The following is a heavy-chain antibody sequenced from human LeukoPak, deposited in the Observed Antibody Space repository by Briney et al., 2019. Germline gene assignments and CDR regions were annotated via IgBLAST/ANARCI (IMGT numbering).Heavy chain of an antibody. D-gene: IGHD6-19*01. CDR2: IKSKTDGETT. J-gene: IGHJ4*02. CDR1: GFTFTKAW. CDR3: TTRTGRYSY. V-gene: IGHV3-15*01. Sequence: GGSLRLSCAASGFTFTKAWMAWVRQAPGKGLEWVGRIKSKTDGETTDYAAPVKDRFTISRDDSKNTLYLQMNSLRTEDTAVYYCTTRTGRYSYWGQGTLVTVSS.